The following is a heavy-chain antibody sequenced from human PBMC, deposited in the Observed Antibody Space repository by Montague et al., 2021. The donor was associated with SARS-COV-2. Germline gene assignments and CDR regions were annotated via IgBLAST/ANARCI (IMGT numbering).Heavy chain of an antibody. J-gene: IGHJ6*02. CDR2: INHSGST. CDR3: ARGSGCSGGSCYSEWDPYYYYGMDV. D-gene: IGHD2-15*01. V-gene: IGHV4-39*07. CDR1: GGSISSSSYY. Sequence: SETLSLTCTVSGGSISSSSYYWGWIRQPPGKGLEWIGEINHSGSTSYNPSLKSRVTIPVDTSKNQFSLKLSSVTAADTAAYYCARGSGCSGGSCYSEWDPYYYYGMDVWGQGTTVTVSS.